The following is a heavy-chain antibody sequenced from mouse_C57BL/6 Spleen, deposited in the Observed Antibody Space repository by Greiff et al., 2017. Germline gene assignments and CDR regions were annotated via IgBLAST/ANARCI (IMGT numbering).Heavy chain of an antibody. Sequence: VQLQQSDAELVKPGASVKISCKASGYTFTDHTIHWMKQRPEQGLEWIGYIYPRDGSTKYNEKFKGKATLTADKSSSTAYMQLNSLTSEDSAVYFGARGDYYGSSYGDAMDYWGQGTSVTVSS. D-gene: IGHD1-1*01. CDR3: ARGDYYGSSYGDAMDY. V-gene: IGHV1-78*01. J-gene: IGHJ4*01. CDR1: GYTFTDHT. CDR2: IYPRDGST.